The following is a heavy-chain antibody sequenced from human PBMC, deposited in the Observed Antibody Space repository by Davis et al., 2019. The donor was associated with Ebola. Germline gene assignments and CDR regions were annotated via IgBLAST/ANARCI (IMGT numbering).Heavy chain of an antibody. J-gene: IGHJ4*02. CDR3: AKARSSWTPFDY. V-gene: IGHV3-11*01. CDR1: GFTFSNAW. D-gene: IGHD6-13*01. CDR2: ISSSGSTI. Sequence: GESLKISCAASGFTFSNAWMNWVRQAPGKGLEWVSYISSSGSTIYYADSVKGRFTISRDNAKNSLYLQMNSLRVDDTAVYYCAKARSSWTPFDYWGQGTLVTVSS.